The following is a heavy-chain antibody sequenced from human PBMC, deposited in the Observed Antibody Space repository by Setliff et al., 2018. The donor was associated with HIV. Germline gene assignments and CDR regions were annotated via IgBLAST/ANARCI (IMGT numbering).Heavy chain of an antibody. D-gene: IGHD1-26*01. CDR3: ARRRPPPSGLYSAYYMDV. J-gene: IGHJ6*03. V-gene: IGHV4-39*07. CDR1: GGSFTSRSYY. CDR2: ILYGGTT. Sequence: PSETLSLTCTVSGGSFTSRSYYWGWIRQPPGKGLEWIGNILYGGTTYYTPSLKSRVAISVDTSKNQFSLKLTSVTAADAAVYYCARRRPPPSGLYSAYYMDVWGTGTTVTVSS.